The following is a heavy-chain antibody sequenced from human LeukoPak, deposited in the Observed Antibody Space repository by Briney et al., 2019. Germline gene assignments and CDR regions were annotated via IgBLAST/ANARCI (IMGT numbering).Heavy chain of an antibody. CDR1: GGSINSGGYY. CDR3: ARGGSGTYGGGFDY. CDR2: IYTSGST. Sequence: PSQTLSLTCTVSGGSINSGGYYWSWIRQSAGKGLEWIGRIYTSGSTNYNPSLKSRVTISVDTSKNQFSLKLSSVTAADTAIYYCARGGSGTYGGGFDYWGQGTRVTVSS. D-gene: IGHD1-26*01. J-gene: IGHJ4*02. V-gene: IGHV4-61*02.